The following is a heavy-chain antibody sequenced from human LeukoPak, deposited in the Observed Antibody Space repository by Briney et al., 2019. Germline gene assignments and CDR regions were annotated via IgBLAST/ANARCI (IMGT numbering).Heavy chain of an antibody. V-gene: IGHV1-18*04. CDR2: ISVNNGNT. Sequence: ASVKVSCKASGYTFTSYGIGWMRLVPGQGLEWMGRISVNNGNTIYAQNLQGRLTVIADTSTSTAYMELRSLRFDDTAVYFCARDRDGSGSQSYWGQGTLVTVSS. CDR3: ARDRDGSGSQSY. CDR1: GYTFTSYG. J-gene: IGHJ4*02. D-gene: IGHD3-10*01.